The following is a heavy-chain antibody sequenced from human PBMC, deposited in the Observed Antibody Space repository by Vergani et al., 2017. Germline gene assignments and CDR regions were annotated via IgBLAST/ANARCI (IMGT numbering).Heavy chain of an antibody. D-gene: IGHD2-15*01. CDR2: IYYSGST. CDR3: ARHSLGYCSGGSCYYI. Sequence: QLQLQESGPGLVKPSETLSLTCTVSGGSISSSSYYWGWIRQPPGKGLEWIGSIYYSGSTYYNPSLKSRVTISVDTSKNQFSLKLSSVTAADTAVYYCARHSLGYCSGGSCYYIWGQGTLVTVSS. CDR1: GGSISSSSYY. J-gene: IGHJ4*02. V-gene: IGHV4-39*01.